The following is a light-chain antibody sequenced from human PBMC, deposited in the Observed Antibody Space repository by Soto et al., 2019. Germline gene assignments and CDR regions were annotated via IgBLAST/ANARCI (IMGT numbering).Light chain of an antibody. CDR1: SSDVGGYHY. CDR2: DVS. J-gene: IGLJ1*01. V-gene: IGLV2-11*01. Sequence: QSALTQPRSVSGSPGQSVTISCTGTSSDVGGYHYVSGYQQHPGKAPKLMIYDVSKRPSGVPDRFSGSKSGNTASLTISGLQAEDEADYYCCSYAGSYKGYVFGTGIKLTVL. CDR3: CSYAGSYKGYV.